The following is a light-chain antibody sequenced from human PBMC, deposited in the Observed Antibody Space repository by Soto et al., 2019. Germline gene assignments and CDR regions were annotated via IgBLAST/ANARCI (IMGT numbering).Light chain of an antibody. Sequence: EIVMTQSPATLSVSPGERATLSCRASQSVSSDLAWYHQKPGQAPRLLIYGASTRATGIPARFSGSGSGTDFTLTISSLQPEDFATYYCLQDNNYPWTFGQGTTVDIK. CDR1: QSVSSD. V-gene: IGKV3-15*01. CDR2: GAS. J-gene: IGKJ1*01. CDR3: LQDNNYPWT.